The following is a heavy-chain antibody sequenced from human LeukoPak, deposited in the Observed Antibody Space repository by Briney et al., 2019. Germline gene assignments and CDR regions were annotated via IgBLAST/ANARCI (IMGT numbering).Heavy chain of an antibody. J-gene: IGHJ4*02. D-gene: IGHD4-17*01. CDR3: ARDNGYYYFEN. CDR1: GGSFSGYY. Sequence: SETLSLTCAVYGGSFSGYYWSWIRQPPGKELEWIGEINHSGSTNYNPSLKSRVTISVDTSKNQFSLKLSSVTAADTAVYYCARDNGYYYFENWGQGTLVTVSS. CDR2: INHSGST. V-gene: IGHV4-34*01.